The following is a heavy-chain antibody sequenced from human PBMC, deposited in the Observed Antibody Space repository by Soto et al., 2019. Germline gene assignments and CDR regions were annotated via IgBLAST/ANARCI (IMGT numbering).Heavy chain of an antibody. CDR3: AKTYVAWANFPFGS. CDR1: GFNFNSNV. CDR2: IRDDGVTT. D-gene: IGHD2-21*01. V-gene: IGHV3-23*01. J-gene: IGHJ4*02. Sequence: GGSLRLSCTASGFNFNSNVMSWVRQAPGKGLEWLAIIRDDGVTTYYAASVKGRFTISRDNSMNTLYLQMKSLRAKDTAVYYCAKTYVAWANFPFGSWGQGIQVTVSS.